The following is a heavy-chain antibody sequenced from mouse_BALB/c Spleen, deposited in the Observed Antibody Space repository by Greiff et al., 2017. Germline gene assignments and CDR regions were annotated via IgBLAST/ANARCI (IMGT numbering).Heavy chain of an antibody. V-gene: IGHV10-1*02. CDR3: VRQTITTAWYFDV. J-gene: IGHJ1*01. CDR2: IRSKSNNYAT. D-gene: IGHD1-2*01. Sequence: EVKLVESGGGLVQPKGSLKLSCAASGFTFNTYAMNWVRQAPGKGLEWVARIRSKSNNYATYYADSVKDRFTISRDDSQSMLYLQMNNLKTEDTAMYYCVRQTITTAWYFDVWGAGTTVTVSS. CDR1: GFTFNTYA.